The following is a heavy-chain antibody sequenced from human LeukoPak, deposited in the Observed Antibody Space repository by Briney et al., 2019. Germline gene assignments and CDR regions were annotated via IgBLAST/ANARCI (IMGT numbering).Heavy chain of an antibody. J-gene: IGHJ6*02. D-gene: IGHD4-17*01. V-gene: IGHV1-58*01. Sequence: SVKASCKASGFTFGTSAVQWVRQARGQRLEWIGWIVVGSVNTNYAQKFQERVTITRDMSTSTAYMELSSLRSEDTAVYYCAATLTVTTGSAYFGMDVWGQGTTVTVSS. CDR1: GFTFGTSA. CDR2: IVVGSVNT. CDR3: AATLTVTTGSAYFGMDV.